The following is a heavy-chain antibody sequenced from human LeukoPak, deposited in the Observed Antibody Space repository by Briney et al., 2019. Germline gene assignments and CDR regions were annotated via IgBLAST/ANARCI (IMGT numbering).Heavy chain of an antibody. CDR2: ISGSGGST. V-gene: IGHV3-23*01. J-gene: IGHJ4*02. D-gene: IGHD2/OR15-2a*01. CDR3: ARVFPGSRGY. CDR1: RVDLSSYD. Sequence: GGSLTLVYAASRVDLSSYDMSWVRQAPGQGQEWVSAISGSGGSTYYADSVKGRFTISRDNAKNSLYLQMNSLRAEDTAVYYCARVFPGSRGYWGQGTLVTVSS.